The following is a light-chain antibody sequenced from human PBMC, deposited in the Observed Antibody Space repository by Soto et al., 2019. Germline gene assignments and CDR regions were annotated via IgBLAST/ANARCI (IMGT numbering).Light chain of an antibody. CDR3: FSYTLSAPYV. CDR1: SSDVGNYIF. CDR2: DIN. Sequence: QSALTQPASVSGSPGQSITISCTGTSSDVGNYIFVSWYRQHPGTAPNLMIYDINTRPSGVSNRFSGSSTGNTAALTISGLQDEDEADYYCFSYTLSAPYVFGAGTKLTVL. J-gene: IGLJ1*01. V-gene: IGLV2-14*01.